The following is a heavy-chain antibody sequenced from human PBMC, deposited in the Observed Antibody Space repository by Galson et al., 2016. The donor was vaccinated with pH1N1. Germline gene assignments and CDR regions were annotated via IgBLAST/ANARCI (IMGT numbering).Heavy chain of an antibody. J-gene: IGHJ3*02. Sequence: SLRLSCAASGYTFSRYWMHWVRQGPGKGLVWVSRINSDGSSRSHADSVEGRFTISRDNAKKTLYLQMNSLRAEDTGVYYCTRDRAFGDSGGASDIWGQGTMVTVSS. CDR2: INSDGSSR. CDR3: TRDRAFGDSGGASDI. V-gene: IGHV3-74*01. CDR1: GYTFSRYW. D-gene: IGHD2-21*02.